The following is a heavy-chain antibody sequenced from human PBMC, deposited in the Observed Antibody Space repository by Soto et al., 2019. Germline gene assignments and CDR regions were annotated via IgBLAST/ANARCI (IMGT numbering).Heavy chain of an antibody. D-gene: IGHD6-13*01. CDR1: GGSVSSGNQY. V-gene: IGHV4-61*01. CDR2: IYNSGST. CDR3: ASGSSVSASIDS. Sequence: QVQLQESGPGLVKPSETLSLTCTVSGGSVSSGNQYWSWIRQPPGKGLEWIGYIYNSGSTDYNPSLKSRVSTSVDTSKNQFSLNLSSVTAADTAMYLCASGSSVSASIDSGGQETLVTVSS. J-gene: IGHJ4*02.